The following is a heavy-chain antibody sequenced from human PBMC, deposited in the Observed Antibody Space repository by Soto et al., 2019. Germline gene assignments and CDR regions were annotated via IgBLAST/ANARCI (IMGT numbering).Heavy chain of an antibody. Sequence: VQLQESGPGLVKPSQTLSLTCTVSGGSISSDSSYWSWIRQRPGMGLEWIGYIFYSGAFYYTPSLRGRVIILADTSKHHFTLRLSSVTAADTAGYYCARAHETPSIFGVALPYFFDSWGQGTQVTVSS. CDR2: IFYSGAF. CDR3: ARAHETPSIFGVALPYFFDS. V-gene: IGHV4-31*03. CDR1: GGSISSDSSY. J-gene: IGHJ4*02. D-gene: IGHD3-3*01.